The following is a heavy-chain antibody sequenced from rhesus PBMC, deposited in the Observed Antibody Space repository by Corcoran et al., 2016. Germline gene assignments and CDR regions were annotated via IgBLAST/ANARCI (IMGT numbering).Heavy chain of an antibody. J-gene: IGHJ4*01. CDR1: GGSISDYYY. Sequence: QVQLQESGPGLVKPSETLSLTCAVSGGSISDYYYWNWIRQSPGKGLEWIGNIYGNRASTYYNPSLKRRVTISKATSNNQFSLKVTSVTAADTAMYYCARASGRTWEALEFDYWGQGVLVTVSS. CDR3: ARASGRTWEALEFDY. D-gene: IGHD1-1*01. V-gene: IGHV4S9*01. CDR2: IYGNRAST.